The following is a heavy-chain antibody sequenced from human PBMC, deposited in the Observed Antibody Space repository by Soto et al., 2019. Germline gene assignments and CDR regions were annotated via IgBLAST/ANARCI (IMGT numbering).Heavy chain of an antibody. J-gene: IGHJ5*02. D-gene: IGHD2-15*01. CDR1: GGSISIYY. CDR3: ARARHCSGGSFYWFDL. Sequence: ETLSLTCTVSGGSISIYYWSWIRPPPGKGLEWIGYIYYSGSTNYNPSLKSRVTISVDTSKNQFSLKLSSVTAADTAVYYCARARHCSGGSFYWFDLWDHGSL. CDR2: IYYSGST. V-gene: IGHV4-59*01.